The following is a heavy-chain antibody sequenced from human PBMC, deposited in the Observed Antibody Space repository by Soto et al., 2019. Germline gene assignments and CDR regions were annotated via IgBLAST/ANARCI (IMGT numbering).Heavy chain of an antibody. CDR2: IYYSGST. Sequence: SETLSLTSIVSGGSISSSSYYWVWIRQPPGKGLEWIGSIYYSGSTYYNPSLKSRVTISVDTSKNQFSLKLSSVTAADTAVFYCARHRARNWFDPWGQGTLVTASS. V-gene: IGHV4-39*01. CDR1: GGSISSSSYY. D-gene: IGHD6-6*01. CDR3: ARHRARNWFDP. J-gene: IGHJ5*02.